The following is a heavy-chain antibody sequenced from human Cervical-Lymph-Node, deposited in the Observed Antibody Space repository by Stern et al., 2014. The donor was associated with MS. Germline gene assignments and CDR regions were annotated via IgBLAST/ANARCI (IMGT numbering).Heavy chain of an antibody. D-gene: IGHD4-17*01. Sequence: VQLVESGGGVVQPGRSLRLSCVVSGFTFSNHAMHWVRQAPGKGLEWLTVISYDGRNEDYTDSVQGRFTVSRDHSKNTLYLQMNSLRPDDTAVYYCARATSTTTVTTPYYGLDVWGQGTTVTVSS. J-gene: IGHJ6*02. CDR1: GFTFSNHA. CDR2: ISYDGRNE. CDR3: ARATSTTTVTTPYYGLDV. V-gene: IGHV3-30*04.